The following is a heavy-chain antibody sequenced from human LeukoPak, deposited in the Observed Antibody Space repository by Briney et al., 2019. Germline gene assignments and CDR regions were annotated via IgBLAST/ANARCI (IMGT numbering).Heavy chain of an antibody. CDR2: IHYSGST. J-gene: IGHJ2*01. CDR1: GGSISSYY. D-gene: IGHD3-22*01. CDR3: ARAEYYYDSSGDRWYFDL. Sequence: SETLSLTCTVSGGSISSYYWSWIRQPPGKGLEWIGYIHYSGSTNYSPPLKSRVTISVDTSKNQFSLNLNSVTAADTAVYYCARAEYYYDSSGDRWYFDLWGRGTLVTVSS. V-gene: IGHV4-59*01.